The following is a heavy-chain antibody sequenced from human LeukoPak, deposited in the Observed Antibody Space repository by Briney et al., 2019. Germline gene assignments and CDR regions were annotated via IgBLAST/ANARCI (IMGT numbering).Heavy chain of an antibody. Sequence: SETLSLTCTVSGGSISSSSYYWGWIRQPPGKGLEWIGSIYYSGSTYYNPSLKSRVTISVDTSKNQFSLKLSSVTAADTAVYYCARSGIAAYDGWFDPWGQGTLVTVSS. D-gene: IGHD6-25*01. J-gene: IGHJ5*02. CDR2: IYYSGST. CDR3: ARSGIAAYDGWFDP. CDR1: GGSISSSSYY. V-gene: IGHV4-39*07.